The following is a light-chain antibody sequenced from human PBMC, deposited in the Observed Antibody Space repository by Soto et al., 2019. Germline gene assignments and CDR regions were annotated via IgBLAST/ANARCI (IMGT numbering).Light chain of an antibody. CDR3: SSYTSRSTPV. V-gene: IGLV2-14*01. CDR2: EVS. J-gene: IGLJ2*01. Sequence: LTQPPSVSVAPGQTARITCGGNNIGRKSVHWYQQLPGKAPKLMIYEVSNRPSGVSNRFSGSKSGNTASLTISELQAEDEADYYCSSYTSRSTPVFGGGTKLTVL. CDR1: NIGRKS.